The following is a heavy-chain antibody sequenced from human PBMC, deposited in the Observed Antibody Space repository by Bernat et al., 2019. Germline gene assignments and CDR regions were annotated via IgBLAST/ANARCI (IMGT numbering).Heavy chain of an antibody. CDR1: GFTVSSNY. V-gene: IGHV3-66*01. J-gene: IGHJ2*01. CDR3: ARPAGNNWNYWYFDL. Sequence: EVQLVESGGALVQPGGSLRLSCTASGFTVSSNYMSWGRQVPGKGLEWVLVIYSGGKTSYAESVKGRFTISRDNLKNRLYLQMKSLRDDDTAVYYCARPAGNNWNYWYFDLWGRGTLVTVSS. CDR2: IYSGGKT. D-gene: IGHD1-20*01.